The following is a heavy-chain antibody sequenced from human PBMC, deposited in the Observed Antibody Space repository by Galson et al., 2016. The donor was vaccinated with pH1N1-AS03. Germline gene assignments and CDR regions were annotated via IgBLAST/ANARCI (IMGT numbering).Heavy chain of an antibody. V-gene: IGHV5-51*03. CDR2: IYPGNSDS. J-gene: IGHJ4*02. CDR1: GYRFTDYW. Sequence: QSGAEVKKPGESLKISCKGSGYRFTDYWIGWVRQMPGKGLEWMGIIYPGNSDSRYNKSFQGQVTISADTSSSTVYLQWSSLQASDTAMYYCARPRLNYFDNWGQGTLVTVSS. CDR3: ARPRLNYFDN. D-gene: IGHD3-16*01.